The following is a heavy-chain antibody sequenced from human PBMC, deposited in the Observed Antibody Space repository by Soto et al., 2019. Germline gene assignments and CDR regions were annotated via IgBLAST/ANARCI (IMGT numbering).Heavy chain of an antibody. D-gene: IGHD1-26*01. V-gene: IGHV1-46*01. CDR2: IYPTFHSP. Sequence: ASVKVSCKASGDTFSHYYMHWVRQAPGQGLEWMSIIYPTFHSPTYSENFQDRLTVTSDASTLTVYMELSSLKSEDTAVYYCARAQVSGTIEIGFSVWGQGTLVT. CDR3: ARAQVSGTIEIGFSV. CDR1: GDTFSHYY. J-gene: IGHJ3*01.